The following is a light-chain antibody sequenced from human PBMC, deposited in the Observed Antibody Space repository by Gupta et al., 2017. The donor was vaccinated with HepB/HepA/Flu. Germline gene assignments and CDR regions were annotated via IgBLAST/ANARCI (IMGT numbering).Light chain of an antibody. V-gene: IGLV1-36*01. CDR2: YDD. CDR1: WSNIGDNT. CDR3: AAGDDSRNGLV. J-gene: IGLJ3*02. Sequence: QSVVTQPPSVSVAPRQRVTISCSGSWSNIGDNTVNWYQQLPGKAPKLLIYYDDLLPSGVSDRFSGSKSGTSASMTISGLQAEDEADYYCAAGDDSRNGLVFGGGTKLTVL.